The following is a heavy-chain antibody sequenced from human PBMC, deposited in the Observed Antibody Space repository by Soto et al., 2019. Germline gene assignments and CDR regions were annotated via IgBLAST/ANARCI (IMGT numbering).Heavy chain of an antibody. J-gene: IGHJ4*02. CDR3: AKTIGKVVTTYFDY. Sequence: GGSLRLSCAASEFTFSNHGTHWVRQAPGKGLEWVAVIWYDGSDKYYAESVKGRFTISRDNSKNMLYLQMNSLRAEDTAVYYCAKTIGKVVTTYFDYWGQGTLVTVSS. CDR2: IWYDGSDK. CDR1: EFTFSNHG. D-gene: IGHD2-15*01. V-gene: IGHV3-33*06.